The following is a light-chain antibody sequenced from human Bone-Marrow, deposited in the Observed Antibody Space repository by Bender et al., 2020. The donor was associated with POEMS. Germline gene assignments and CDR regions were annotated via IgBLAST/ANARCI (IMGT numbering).Light chain of an antibody. Sequence: QSVLTQPPSASGTPGQRVTISCSGGSSNIGAHAVNWYQHLPGTAPKLLIYSSHRRPSEVPDRFSGSRSGTSASLAISGLQSEDEADYYCCSYAGGGTNWAFGGGTKVTVL. CDR3: CSYAGGGTNWA. V-gene: IGLV1-44*01. CDR1: SSNIGAHA. CDR2: SSH. J-gene: IGLJ3*02.